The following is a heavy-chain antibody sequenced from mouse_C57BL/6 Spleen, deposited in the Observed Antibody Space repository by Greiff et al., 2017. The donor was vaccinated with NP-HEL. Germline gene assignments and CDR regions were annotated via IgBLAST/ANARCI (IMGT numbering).Heavy chain of an antibody. CDR2: ISDGGSYT. V-gene: IGHV5-4*03. J-gene: IGHJ4*01. Sequence: EVKLMESGGGLVKPGGSLKLSCAASGFTFSSYAMSWVRQTPEKRLEWVATISDGGSYTYYPDNVKGRFTISRDNAKNNLYLQMSHLKSEDTAMYYCARLLRTMDYWGQGTSVTVSS. CDR1: GFTFSSYA. D-gene: IGHD1-1*01. CDR3: ARLLRTMDY.